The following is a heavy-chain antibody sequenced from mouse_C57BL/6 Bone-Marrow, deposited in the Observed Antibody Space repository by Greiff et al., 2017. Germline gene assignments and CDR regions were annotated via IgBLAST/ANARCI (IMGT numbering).Heavy chain of an antibody. D-gene: IGHD2-2*01. V-gene: IGHV1-82*01. J-gene: IGHJ3*01. CDR3: ARGGYDAWFAY. CDR2: IYPGDGDT. CDR1: GYAFSSSW. Sequence: VQLQQSGPELVKPGASVKISCKASGYAFSSSWMNWVKRRPGKGLEWIGRIYPGDGDTNYNGKFKGKATLTADKSSSTAYMQLSSLTSEDSAVYFCARGGYDAWFAYWGQGTLVTVSA.